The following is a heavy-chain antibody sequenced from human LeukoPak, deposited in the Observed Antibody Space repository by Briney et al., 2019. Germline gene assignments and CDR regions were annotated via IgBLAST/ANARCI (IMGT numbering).Heavy chain of an antibody. CDR2: ISSSGSTI. D-gene: IGHD1-7*01. V-gene: IGHV3-11*01. Sequence: GGSLRLSCAASGFTFSDYYMSWIRQAPGKGLEWVSYISSSGSTIYYADSVKGRFTISRDNANNSLYLQMNSLRAEDTAVYYCARSNNWNYEYYFDYWGQGTLVTVSS. CDR1: GFTFSDYY. CDR3: ARSNNWNYEYYFDY. J-gene: IGHJ4*02.